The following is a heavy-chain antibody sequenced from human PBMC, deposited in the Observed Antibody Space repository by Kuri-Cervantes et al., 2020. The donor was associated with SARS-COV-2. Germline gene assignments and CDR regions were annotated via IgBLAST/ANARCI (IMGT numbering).Heavy chain of an antibody. Sequence: GESLKISCAASGFTFSSYSMNWVRQAPGKGLEWVSSISSSSGSIYYADSVRGRFTISRDNAKNSLYLQMNSLRAEDTAVYYCARGGGPRGYDILTGYSDYWGQGTLVTVSS. CDR1: GFTFSSYS. V-gene: IGHV3-21*01. CDR2: ISSSSGSI. CDR3: ARGGGPRGYDILTGYSDY. D-gene: IGHD3-9*01. J-gene: IGHJ4*02.